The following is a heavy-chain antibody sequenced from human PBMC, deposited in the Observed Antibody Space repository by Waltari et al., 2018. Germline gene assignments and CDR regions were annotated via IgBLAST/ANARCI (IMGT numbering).Heavy chain of an antibody. Sequence: QVHLVQSAAEVMKPGASVKISCKASGYTFPSHYMHWVRQGTGEGLEWMGSLKPSGRRAGYAEKFQGRVNMTSDTATGAVYMELISLTSADAAVYYWARLFSDGYNPGSLDYWGQGTLVTVAS. J-gene: IGHJ4*02. V-gene: IGHV1-46*01. CDR2: LKPSGRRA. D-gene: IGHD5-12*01. CDR1: GYTFPSHY. CDR3: ARLFSDGYNPGSLDY.